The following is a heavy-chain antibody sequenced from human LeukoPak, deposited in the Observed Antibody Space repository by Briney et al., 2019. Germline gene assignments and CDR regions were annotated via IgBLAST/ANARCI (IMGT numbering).Heavy chain of an antibody. CDR2: INPNSGGT. CDR1: GYTFTGYY. J-gene: IGHJ4*02. D-gene: IGHD6-13*01. Sequence: VASVKVSCKASGYTFTGYYMHWVRQAPGQGLEWMGWINPNSGGTNYAQKFQGRVTMTRDTSISTAYMELSRLRSDDTAVYYSARDMTRRIAAADVYSYWGQGTLVTVSS. CDR3: ARDMTRRIAAADVYSY. V-gene: IGHV1-2*02.